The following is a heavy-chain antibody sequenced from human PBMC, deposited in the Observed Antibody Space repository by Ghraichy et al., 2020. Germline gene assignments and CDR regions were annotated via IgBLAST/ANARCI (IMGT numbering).Heavy chain of an antibody. V-gene: IGHV3-30*02. J-gene: IGHJ4*02. CDR1: GFIFSTYG. CDR3: AKDEGGRGTYPFDHTYKGIGNS. CDR2: IRYDASDK. Sequence: GGSLRLSCAASGFIFSTYGMHWVRQAPGKGLEWVAFIRYDASDKNYANSVKGRFTISRDNSKNMLYVQMDSLRPEDTAVYYCAKDEGGRGTYPFDHTYKGIGNSWGQGTLVTVSS. D-gene: IGHD1-26*01.